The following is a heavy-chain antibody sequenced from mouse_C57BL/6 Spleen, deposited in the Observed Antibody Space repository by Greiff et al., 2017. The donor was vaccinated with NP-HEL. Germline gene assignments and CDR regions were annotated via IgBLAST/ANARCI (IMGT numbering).Heavy chain of an antibody. CDR1: GYAFSSSW. J-gene: IGHJ4*01. Sequence: QVQLQQSGPELVKPGASVKISCKASGYAFSSSWMNWVKQRPGKGLEWIGRIYPGDGDTNYNGKFKGKATLTADKSSSTAYMQLSSLTSEDSAVYFCARYGIGAMDYWGQGTSVTVSS. V-gene: IGHV1-82*01. D-gene: IGHD2-1*01. CDR3: ARYGIGAMDY. CDR2: IYPGDGDT.